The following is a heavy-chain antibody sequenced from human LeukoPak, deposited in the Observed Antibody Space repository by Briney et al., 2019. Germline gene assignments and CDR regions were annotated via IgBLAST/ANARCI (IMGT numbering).Heavy chain of an antibody. Sequence: GGSLRLSCVASGFSFRTYSMNWVRQAPGKGLEWVSSISGSSNRIYHAESVKGRFTISRDNAKNSLYLQMNSLRAEDTAVYYCARDPDYYGSGRLDYWGQGTLVTVSS. J-gene: IGHJ4*02. CDR3: ARDPDYYGSGRLDY. D-gene: IGHD3-10*01. CDR1: GFSFRTYS. CDR2: ISGSSNRI. V-gene: IGHV3-21*01.